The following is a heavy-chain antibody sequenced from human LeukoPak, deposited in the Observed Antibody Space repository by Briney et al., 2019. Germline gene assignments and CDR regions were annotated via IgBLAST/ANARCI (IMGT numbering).Heavy chain of an antibody. V-gene: IGHV3-21*01. CDR1: GFTFSSYA. CDR2: ISSSSSYI. J-gene: IGHJ4*02. D-gene: IGHD3-10*01. CDR3: ARDRGHTDY. Sequence: GGSLRLSCAASGFTFSSYAMSWVRQAPGKGLEWVSSISSSSSYIYYADSVKGRFTISRDNAKNSLYLQMNSLRAEDTAVYYCARDRGHTDYWGQGTLVTVSS.